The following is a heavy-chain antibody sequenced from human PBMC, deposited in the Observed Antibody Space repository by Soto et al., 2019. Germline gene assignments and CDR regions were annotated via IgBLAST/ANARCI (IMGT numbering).Heavy chain of an antibody. D-gene: IGHD2-21*02. CDR1: GFTFSSYE. CDR3: TAIVVVTAGSGWFDP. Sequence: PGGSLRLSCAASGFTFSSYEMNWVRQAPGKGLEWVSYISSSGSTIYYADSVKGRFTISRDNAKNSLYLQMNSLRAEDTAVYYCTAIVVVTAGSGWFDPWGRGTLVTVSS. J-gene: IGHJ5*02. CDR2: ISSSGSTI. V-gene: IGHV3-48*03.